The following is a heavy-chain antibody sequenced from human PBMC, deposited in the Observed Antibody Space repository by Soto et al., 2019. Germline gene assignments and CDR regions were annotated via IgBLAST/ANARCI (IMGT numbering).Heavy chain of an antibody. CDR3: ARETAGGIAVAGTFDY. D-gene: IGHD6-19*01. V-gene: IGHV3-30-3*01. J-gene: IGHJ4*02. Sequence: QVQLVESGGGVVQPGRSLRLSCAASGFTFSSYAMHWVRQAPGKGLEWVAVISYDGSNKYYADSVKGRFTISRDNSKNTLYLQMNSLRAEDTAVYYCARETAGGIAVAGTFDYWGQGTLVTVSS. CDR1: GFTFSSYA. CDR2: ISYDGSNK.